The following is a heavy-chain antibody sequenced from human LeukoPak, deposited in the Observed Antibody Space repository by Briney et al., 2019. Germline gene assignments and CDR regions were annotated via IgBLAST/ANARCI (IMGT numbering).Heavy chain of an antibody. CDR2: ISVGSDVI. CDR1: GSTSSNSA. J-gene: IGHJ4*02. CDR3: AKSRVSTATGTGRYFDY. V-gene: IGHV3-23*01. D-gene: IGHD3-9*01. Sequence: GGSLRLSCAVSGSTSSNSAMSCVRQAPGKGREWVSAISVGSDVISYADSVKGRFAISRDNSTHTVYRQMDSLRAEDTAVYYCAKSRVSTATGTGRYFDYWGQGTLVTVSS.